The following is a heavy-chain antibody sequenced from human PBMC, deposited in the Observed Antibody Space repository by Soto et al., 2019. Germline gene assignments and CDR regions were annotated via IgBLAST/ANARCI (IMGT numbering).Heavy chain of an antibody. V-gene: IGHV2-5*02. CDR3: AHRVLRTVFGLVTTTAIYFDF. CDR1: GFSLSTSGVG. J-gene: IGHJ4*02. Sequence: QITLNESGPPVLRPTETLTLTCTFSGFSLSTSGVGVGWIRQSPGKAPEWLALIYWDDDKRYSESLKSRLTITKDTSKNQVVLTMANLDPADTATYYCAHRVLRTVFGLVTTTAIYFDFWGPGTPVAVSS. CDR2: IYWDDDK. D-gene: IGHD3-3*01.